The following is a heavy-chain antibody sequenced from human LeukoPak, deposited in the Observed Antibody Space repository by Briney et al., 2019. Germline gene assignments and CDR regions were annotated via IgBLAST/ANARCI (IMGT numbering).Heavy chain of an antibody. V-gene: IGHV3-74*01. J-gene: IGHJ3*01. CDR1: GFTFSSYW. CDR3: ARGDAHGFDF. Sequence: GFLRLSCAASGFTFSSYWMHLVRQASGKGLVWVARIKSDGSSTGYADSVKGRFTNSRDNAKNTLYLQMNSLRDEDTAVYYCARGDAHGFDFWGQGTMVTVSS. CDR2: IKSDGSST. D-gene: IGHD2-2*01.